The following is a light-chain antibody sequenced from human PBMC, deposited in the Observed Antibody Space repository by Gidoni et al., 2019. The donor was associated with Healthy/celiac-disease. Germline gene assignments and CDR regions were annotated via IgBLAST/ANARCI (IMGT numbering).Light chain of an antibody. J-gene: IGLJ3*02. Sequence: QSALTQPASVSGSPGQSITISCTGTSSDVGGYNYVSWYQQHPGKAPKLMIYEVSNQPSGVSNRFSGSKSGNTASLTISGLQAEDEADYYCSPYTSSSTWVFGGGTKLTVL. CDR1: SSDVGGYNY. CDR3: SPYTSSSTWV. CDR2: EVS. V-gene: IGLV2-14*01.